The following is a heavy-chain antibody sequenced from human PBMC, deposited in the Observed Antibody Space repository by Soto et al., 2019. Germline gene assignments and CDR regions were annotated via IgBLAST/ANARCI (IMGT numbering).Heavy chain of an antibody. Sequence: SETLSLTCAISGDSINSSHSWTWVRQPSGKGLEWIGEAHHGGTNSNPSLKTRVTILLDKSKNQFSLKLNSVTAADTAIYYCARERVSWFGDLLPLGLDVWGQGTMVTVSS. CDR1: GDSINSSHS. J-gene: IGHJ6*02. V-gene: IGHV4-4*02. D-gene: IGHD3-10*01. CDR2: AHHGGT. CDR3: ARERVSWFGDLLPLGLDV.